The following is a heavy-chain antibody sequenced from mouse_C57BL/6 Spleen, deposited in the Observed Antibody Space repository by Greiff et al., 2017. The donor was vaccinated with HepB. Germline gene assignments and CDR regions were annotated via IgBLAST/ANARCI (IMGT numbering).Heavy chain of an antibody. D-gene: IGHD1-1*01. CDR3: AREGITTEGFAY. Sequence: QVQLKESGPELVKPGASVKISCKASGYTFTDYYINWVKQRPGQGLEWIGWIFPGSGSTYYNEKFKGKATLTVDKSSSTAYMLLSSLTSEDSAVYFCAREGITTEGFAYWGQGTLVTVSA. J-gene: IGHJ3*01. CDR1: GYTFTDYY. V-gene: IGHV1-75*01. CDR2: IFPGSGST.